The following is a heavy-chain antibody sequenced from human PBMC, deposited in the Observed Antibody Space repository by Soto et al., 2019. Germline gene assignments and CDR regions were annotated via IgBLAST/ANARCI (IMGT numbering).Heavy chain of an antibody. D-gene: IGHD6-13*01. J-gene: IGHJ6*02. Sequence: PGGSLRLSFAASGFTFSSYAMHWVRQAPGKGLEWVAVISYDGSNKYYADSVKGRFTISRDNSKNTLYLQMNSLRAEDTAVYYCARDFSSSWYNYYYYGMDVWGQGTTVNVA. CDR3: ARDFSSSWYNYYYYGMDV. CDR2: ISYDGSNK. V-gene: IGHV3-30-3*01. CDR1: GFTFSSYA.